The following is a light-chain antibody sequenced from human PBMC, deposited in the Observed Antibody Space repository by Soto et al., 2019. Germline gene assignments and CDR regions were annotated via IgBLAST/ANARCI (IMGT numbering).Light chain of an antibody. CDR3: QQYNNWPPEYT. Sequence: EIVMTQSPATLSVSPGERATLSCTASQSVSRNLAWYQQKPGQAPRLLIYGASTRFTGFPARFSASGSGSEFTLTISSLQSEDFAVYYCQQYNNWPPEYTFGQGTKLEIK. CDR1: QSVSRN. V-gene: IGKV3-15*01. CDR2: GAS. J-gene: IGKJ2*01.